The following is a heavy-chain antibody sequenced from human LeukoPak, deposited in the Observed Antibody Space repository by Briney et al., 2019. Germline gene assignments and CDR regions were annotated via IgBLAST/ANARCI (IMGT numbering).Heavy chain of an antibody. CDR1: GGSFSGYY. V-gene: IGHV4-34*01. CDR2: INHSGST. Sequence: PSETLSLTCAVYGGSFSGYYWSWIRQPPGKGLEWIGEINHSGSTNYNPSLKSRVTISVDTSKNQFSLKLSSVTAADTAVYYCARHVYLGLDYWGQGTLVTVSS. J-gene: IGHJ4*02. D-gene: IGHD2-2*02. CDR3: ARHVYLGLDY.